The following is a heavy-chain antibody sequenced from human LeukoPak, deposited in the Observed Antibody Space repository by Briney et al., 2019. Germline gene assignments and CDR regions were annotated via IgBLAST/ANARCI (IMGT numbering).Heavy chain of an antibody. CDR3: ARDHWGYVFDY. CDR1: GFTFTDYW. CDR2: INSYGST. V-gene: IGHV3-74*03. J-gene: IGHJ4*02. Sequence: GGSLRLSCAASGFTFTDYWMHWVRQAPGKGLVWVPHINSYGSTTYADSVKGRFTISRDNAKNTVYLQMNSLRADDTAVYYCARDHWGYVFDYWGQGILVTVSS. D-gene: IGHD7-27*01.